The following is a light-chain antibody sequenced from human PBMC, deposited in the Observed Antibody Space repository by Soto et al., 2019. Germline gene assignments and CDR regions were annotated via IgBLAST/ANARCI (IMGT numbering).Light chain of an antibody. V-gene: IGLV1-51*02. CDR1: SSNIGNNY. Sequence: QAVVPQPPSVSAAPGQKVTISCSGSSSNIGNNYVSWYQQLPGTAPKLLIYENNKRPSGIPDRFSGSKSGTSATLGITGLQTGDDADYYCGTWDSSLSAGVFGTGTKLTVL. J-gene: IGLJ1*01. CDR3: GTWDSSLSAGV. CDR2: ENN.